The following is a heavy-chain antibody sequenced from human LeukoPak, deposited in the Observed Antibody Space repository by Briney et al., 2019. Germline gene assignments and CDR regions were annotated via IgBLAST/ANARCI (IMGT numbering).Heavy chain of an antibody. V-gene: IGHV4-59*01. J-gene: IGHJ3*02. CDR3: ARAQYYYDSSGYYHPDAFDI. CDR2: IYYSGST. D-gene: IGHD3-22*01. CDR1: GGSISSYY. Sequence: PSETLSLTCTVSGGSISSYYWSWIRQPPGKGLEWIGYIYYSGSTSYNPSLKSRVTISVDTSKNQFSLKLSSVTAADTAVYYCARAQYYYDSSGYYHPDAFDIWGQGTMVTVSS.